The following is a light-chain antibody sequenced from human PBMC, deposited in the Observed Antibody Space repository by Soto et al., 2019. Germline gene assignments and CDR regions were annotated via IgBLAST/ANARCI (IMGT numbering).Light chain of an antibody. CDR1: SSDVGSYDL. CDR3: CSYTSTNTLV. CDR2: EVA. J-gene: IGLJ2*01. V-gene: IGLV2-23*02. Sequence: QSVLTQPASVSGSAGQSITISCTGTSSDVGSYDLVSWYQQRPGRAPRLMIFEVAKRPSGISTRFSGSKSGNTASLTISGLQAVDEADYFCCSYTSTNTLVFGGGTKLTVL.